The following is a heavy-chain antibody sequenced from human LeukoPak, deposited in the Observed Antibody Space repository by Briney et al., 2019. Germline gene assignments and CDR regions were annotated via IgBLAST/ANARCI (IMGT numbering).Heavy chain of an antibody. Sequence: GASVKVSCKASGYTFTGYYMHWVRQAPGQGLEWMGWINPNSGGTNYAQKFQGRVTITADKSTSTAYMELSSLRSEDTAVYYCARDGNVGTMVRGPFNWFDPWGQGTLVTVSS. D-gene: IGHD3-10*01. CDR1: GYTFTGYY. J-gene: IGHJ5*02. V-gene: IGHV1-2*02. CDR3: ARDGNVGTMVRGPFNWFDP. CDR2: INPNSGGT.